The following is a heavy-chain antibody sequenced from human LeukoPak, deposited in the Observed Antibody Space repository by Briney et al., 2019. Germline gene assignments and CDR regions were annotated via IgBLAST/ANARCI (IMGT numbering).Heavy chain of an antibody. CDR1: GFTFSSFW. CDR2: INSDGNII. D-gene: IGHD6-13*01. CDR3: VAGMGNY. J-gene: IGHJ4*02. Sequence: GGSLRLCCAASGFTFSSFWMHWVRQVPGKGLVWVSRINSDGNIITYADSVKGRFTISRDNARNLVYLQMKSLRAEDTAVYYCVAGMGNYWGQGTLVPV. V-gene: IGHV3-74*01.